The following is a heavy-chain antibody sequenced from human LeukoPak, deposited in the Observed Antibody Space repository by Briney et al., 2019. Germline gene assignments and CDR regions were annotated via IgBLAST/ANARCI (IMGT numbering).Heavy chain of an antibody. Sequence: EILSLTCTVSGGSIRSSSYYWAWLRQPPGKGLEWIATGHYSGSTFYNPSLKSRLTLSIDTSKNLFSLQVTSVTAADTAMYYCVRGQGAFGGYEWANWFDPWGQGTLVTVSS. J-gene: IGHJ5*02. D-gene: IGHD5-12*01. CDR2: GHYSGST. CDR3: VRGQGAFGGYEWANWFDP. V-gene: IGHV4-39*02. CDR1: GGSIRSSSYY.